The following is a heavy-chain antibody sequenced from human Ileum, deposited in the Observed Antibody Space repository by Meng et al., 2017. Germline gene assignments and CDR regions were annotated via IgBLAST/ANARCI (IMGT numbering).Heavy chain of an antibody. CDR2: VSPSSGVT. V-gene: IGHV1-2*06. CDR3: ARDGGYYYAYGMDV. Sequence: ASVKVSCKASGYTFTGYHIHWVRQAPGQGLEWMGRVSPSSGVTNFAQKFQGRVTMTTDTSISTTYLEVNWLTSDDTAVYFCARDGGYYYAYGMDVWGQGTSVTVS. D-gene: IGHD5-12*01. J-gene: IGHJ6*02. CDR1: GYTFTGYH.